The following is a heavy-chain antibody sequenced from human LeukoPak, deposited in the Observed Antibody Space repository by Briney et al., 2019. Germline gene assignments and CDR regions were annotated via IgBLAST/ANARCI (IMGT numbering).Heavy chain of an antibody. CDR2: IIPIFGTA. CDR1: GGTFSGYA. Sequence: SVKVSCKASGGTFSGYAISWVRQAPGQGLEWMGGIIPIFGTANYAQKFQGRVTITTDESTSTAYMELSSLRSEDTAVYYCAGDPRGFGELSYYWGQGTLVTVSS. J-gene: IGHJ4*02. D-gene: IGHD3-10*01. V-gene: IGHV1-69*05. CDR3: AGDPRGFGELSYY.